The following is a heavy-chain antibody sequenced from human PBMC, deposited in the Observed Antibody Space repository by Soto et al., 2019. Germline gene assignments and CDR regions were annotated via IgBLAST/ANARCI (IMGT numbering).Heavy chain of an antibody. CDR3: ARLGSSSSLYYIDY. Sequence: SETLSLTCTVSGGSISSSSYYWGWIRQPAGKGLEWIGSIYYSGATYYNPSLKGRVTISVDTSKNQFSLKLNSMTAADSALYYCARLGSSSSLYYIDYWGQGTQVTVSS. CDR1: GGSISSSSYY. D-gene: IGHD6-6*01. J-gene: IGHJ4*02. CDR2: IYYSGAT. V-gene: IGHV4-39*01.